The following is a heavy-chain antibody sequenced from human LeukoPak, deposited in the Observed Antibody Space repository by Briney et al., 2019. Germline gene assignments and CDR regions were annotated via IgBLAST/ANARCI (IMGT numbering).Heavy chain of an antibody. V-gene: IGHV6-1*01. CDR3: ARNYRPDFDY. CDR1: GDCVSSSSSA. Sequence: SQTLSLTCAISGDCVSSSSSAWNWIRQSPSRGLEWLGRTYYRSKWINDYAVSVNSRLTINPDTSKNQFSLHLNSVTPEDTAVYYCARNYRPDFDYWGQGTLVTVSS. J-gene: IGHJ4*02. D-gene: IGHD1-7*01. CDR2: TYYRSKWIN.